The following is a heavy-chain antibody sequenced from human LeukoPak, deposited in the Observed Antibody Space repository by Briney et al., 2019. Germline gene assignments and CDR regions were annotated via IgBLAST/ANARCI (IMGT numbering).Heavy chain of an antibody. CDR3: ARDYKYAFDN. J-gene: IGHJ4*02. CDR1: GFTFRSYW. D-gene: IGHD5-24*01. Sequence: PGGSLRLSCAASGFTFRSYWMHWVRQAPGKGLEWVSRVIRDGSFTNYADSVKGRFTISGDKAKNSLYLQMNSLRVEDTAVYYCARDYKYAFDNWGQGTLVTVSS. CDR2: VIRDGSFT. V-gene: IGHV3-74*01.